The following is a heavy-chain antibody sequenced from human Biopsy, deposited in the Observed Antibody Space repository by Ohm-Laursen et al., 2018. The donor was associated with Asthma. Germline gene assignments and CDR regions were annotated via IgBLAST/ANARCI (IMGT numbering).Heavy chain of an antibody. CDR1: GYTFIHFA. J-gene: IGHJ3*01. CDR2: INAGDGNT. Sequence: ASVKVTCKTSGYTFIHFAIHWVRQAPGQRLEWMGWINAGDGNTKYSQKFQGRVTITRDTSASTAYMDLRSLRSEDTAMYYCARTYYDFLTGQVNDAFALWGQGTMVTVSS. CDR3: ARTYYDFLTGQVNDAFAL. V-gene: IGHV1-3*01. D-gene: IGHD3-9*01.